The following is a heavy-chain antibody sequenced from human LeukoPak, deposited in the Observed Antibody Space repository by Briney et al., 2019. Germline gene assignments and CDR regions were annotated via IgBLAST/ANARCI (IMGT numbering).Heavy chain of an antibody. D-gene: IGHD3-10*02. J-gene: IGHJ6*04. CDR2: ISYDGSNK. CDR3: AELGITMIGGV. Sequence: GRSLRLSCAASGFTFSSYGMHWVRQAPGKGLEWVAVISYDGSNKYYADSVKGRFTISRDNAKNSLYPQMNSLRAEDTAVYYCAELGITMIGGVWGKGTTVTISS. V-gene: IGHV3-30*18. CDR1: GFTFSSYG.